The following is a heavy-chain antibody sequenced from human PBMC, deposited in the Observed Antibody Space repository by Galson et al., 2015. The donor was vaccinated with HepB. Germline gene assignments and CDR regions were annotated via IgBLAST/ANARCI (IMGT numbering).Heavy chain of an antibody. Sequence: SLRLSCAASGFTFSSYSMNWVRQAPGKGLEWVSSISSGSSYIYYADSMKGRFTISRDNAKNSLYLQMTSLRAEDTAVYYCARPDYYDGTSYDSWGQGTLVTVSS. CDR2: ISSGSSYI. CDR3: ARPDYYDGTSYDS. V-gene: IGHV3-21*01. CDR1: GFTFSSYS. J-gene: IGHJ5*01. D-gene: IGHD3-22*01.